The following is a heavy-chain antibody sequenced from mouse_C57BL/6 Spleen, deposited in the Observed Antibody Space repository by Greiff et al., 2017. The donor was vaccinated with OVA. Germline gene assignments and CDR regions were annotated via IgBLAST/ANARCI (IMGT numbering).Heavy chain of an antibody. V-gene: IGHV1-52*01. CDR2: IDPSDGGT. CDR1: GYTFTNYW. CDR3: ARRGQATGLDH. Sequence: QVQLQQPGAELVRPGSSVKLSCKASGYTFTNYWMHWVKQRPIQGLEWIGNIDPSDGGTRYNQKFKGKATLTVDKSSSPAYMQLRSLTSEDSAGYYCARRGQATGLDHRGQGTTLTIAS. J-gene: IGHJ2*01. D-gene: IGHD3-2*02.